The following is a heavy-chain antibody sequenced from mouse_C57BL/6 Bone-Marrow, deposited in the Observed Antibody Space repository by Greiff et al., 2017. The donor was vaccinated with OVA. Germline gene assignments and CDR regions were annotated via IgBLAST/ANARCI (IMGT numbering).Heavy chain of an antibody. V-gene: IGHV1-69*01. CDR3: ARSPGSSYVGWFAY. Sequence: QVQLQQPGAELVMPGASVKLSCTASGYTFTSYWMHWVKQRPGQGLEWIGEIDPSDSYTNYNQKFKGKSTLTVDNSSSTAYMQLSSLTSEDSAVYYCARSPGSSYVGWFAYWGQGTLVTVSA. CDR1: GYTFTSYW. CDR2: IDPSDSYT. D-gene: IGHD1-1*01. J-gene: IGHJ3*01.